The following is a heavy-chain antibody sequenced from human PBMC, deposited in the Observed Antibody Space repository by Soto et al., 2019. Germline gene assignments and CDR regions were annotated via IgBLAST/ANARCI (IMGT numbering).Heavy chain of an antibody. CDR1: GFTFSSYG. D-gene: IGHD5-12*01. J-gene: IGHJ4*02. Sequence: PGGSLRLSCAASGFTFSSYGMHWVRQAPGKGLEWVAVISYDGSNKYYADSVKGRFTISRDNSKNTLYLQMNSLRAEDTAVYYCAREVLSGSYFDYWGQGTLVTVSS. CDR2: ISYDGSNK. V-gene: IGHV3-30*03. CDR3: AREVLSGSYFDY.